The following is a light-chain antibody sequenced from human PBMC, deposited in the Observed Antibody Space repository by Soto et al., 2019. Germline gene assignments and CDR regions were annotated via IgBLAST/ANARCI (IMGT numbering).Light chain of an antibody. V-gene: IGLV1-40*01. CDR1: SSNIGAGYD. Sequence: QSVLTQPPSVSGAPGQRVTISCTGSSSNIGAGYDVHWYQQLPGTAPKLLIYGNSNRPSGVPDLFSGSKSGNSASLAITGLHAEDEADYYCQSYDSSLSGRYNVFGTGTKLTVL. J-gene: IGLJ1*01. CDR3: QSYDSSLSGRYNV. CDR2: GNS.